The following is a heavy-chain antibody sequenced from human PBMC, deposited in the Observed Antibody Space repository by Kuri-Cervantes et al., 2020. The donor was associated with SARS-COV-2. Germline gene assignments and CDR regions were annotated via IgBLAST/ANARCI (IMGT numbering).Heavy chain of an antibody. J-gene: IGHJ6*02. Sequence: SETLSLTCAVYGGSFSGYYWSWIRQPPGKGLEWIGEINHSGSTNYNPSLKSRVTISVDTSKNQLSLKLSSVTAADTAVYYCARTLGIAVAGHYYGMDVWGQGTTVTVSS. D-gene: IGHD6-19*01. CDR1: GGSFSGYY. CDR3: ARTLGIAVAGHYYGMDV. CDR2: INHSGST. V-gene: IGHV4-34*01.